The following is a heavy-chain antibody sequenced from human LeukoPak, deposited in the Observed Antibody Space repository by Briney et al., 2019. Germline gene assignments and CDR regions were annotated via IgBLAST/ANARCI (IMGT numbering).Heavy chain of an antibody. Sequence: GRSLRLSCPASGFTFSSNYMSWVRHAQRKWMEWDSVIYSGGRTEYADSVKGRFTISRDNSKNTLYLKMNSLRAEDTAVYYCARESGSYYGVTLDYWGQGTLVTVSS. CDR1: GFTFSSNY. CDR2: IYSGGRT. V-gene: IGHV3-66*01. D-gene: IGHD1-26*01. J-gene: IGHJ4*02. CDR3: ARESGSYYGVTLDY.